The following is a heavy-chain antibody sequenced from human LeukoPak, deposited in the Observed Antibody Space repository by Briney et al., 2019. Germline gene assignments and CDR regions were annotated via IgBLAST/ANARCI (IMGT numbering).Heavy chain of an antibody. CDR1: GFSFSSYT. V-gene: IGHV3-21*01. Sequence: GGSLRLSCAASGFSFSSYTMNWVRQAPEKGLEWVSSISSSSSYIYYTDSVKGRFTISRDNAKNSLYLQMNSLRAEDTAVYYCAREGSYNFDSWGQGTLVTVSS. J-gene: IGHJ4*02. D-gene: IGHD1-26*01. CDR2: ISSSSSYI. CDR3: AREGSYNFDS.